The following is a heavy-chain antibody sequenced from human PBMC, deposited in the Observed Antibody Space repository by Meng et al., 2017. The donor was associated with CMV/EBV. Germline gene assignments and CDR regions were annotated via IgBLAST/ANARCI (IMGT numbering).Heavy chain of an antibody. CDR1: GFTSSSYG. D-gene: IGHD3-3*01. J-gene: IGHJ5*02. CDR2: IRYDGSNN. Sequence: GGFLRPSCAASGFTSSSYGMHWVRQAPGKGLEWGAFIRYDGSNNNYADSVKGRFTSSRDNSKDTLYLQMNSLRAEDTAMYYCAKDKALRSPLIYDPDSWFDPWGQGTLVTVSS. CDR3: AKDKALRSPLIYDPDSWFDP. V-gene: IGHV3-30*02.